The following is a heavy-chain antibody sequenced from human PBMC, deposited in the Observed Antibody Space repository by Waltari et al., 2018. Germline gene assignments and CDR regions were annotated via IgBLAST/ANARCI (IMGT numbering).Heavy chain of an antibody. CDR1: GGSFSGYY. Sequence: QVQLQQWGAGLLKPSETLSLTCAVYGGSFSGYYWSWIRQPPGKGLEWIGEINQRGITNSNPSLMSRITISVDTSKNHFAQKLSSVTAADTAVYYCARSIAARPFRRGKYFDLWGRGTLVTVSS. J-gene: IGHJ2*01. V-gene: IGHV4-34*01. CDR2: INQRGIT. D-gene: IGHD6-6*01. CDR3: ARSIAARPFRRGKYFDL.